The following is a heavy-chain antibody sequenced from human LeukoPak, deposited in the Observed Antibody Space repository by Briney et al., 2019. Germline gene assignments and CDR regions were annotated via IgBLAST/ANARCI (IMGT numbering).Heavy chain of an antibody. V-gene: IGHV4-59*01. Sequence: SETLSLTCTVSGGSINNYYWNWIRQPPGKGLEWIGYIYYTGNTNYNPSLKSRVTISVDTSKNQFSLKLSSVTAADTAVYYCARVTGYMIEDYFDYWGQGTLVTVSS. CDR2: IYYTGNT. CDR3: ARVTGYMIEDYFDY. D-gene: IGHD3-22*01. J-gene: IGHJ4*02. CDR1: GGSINNYY.